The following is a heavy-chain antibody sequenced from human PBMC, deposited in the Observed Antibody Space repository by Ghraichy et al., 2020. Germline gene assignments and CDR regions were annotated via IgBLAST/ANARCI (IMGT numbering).Heavy chain of an antibody. Sequence: SETLSLTCTVSGGSISSSSYYWGWIRQPPGKGLEWIGSIYYSGSTYYNPFLKSRVTISVDTSKNQFSLKLSSVTAADTAVYYCARPRYCGGDCYSGSIDYWGQGTLVTVSS. CDR3: ARPRYCGGDCYSGSIDY. J-gene: IGHJ4*02. CDR1: GGSISSSSYY. CDR2: IYYSGST. V-gene: IGHV4-39*01. D-gene: IGHD2-21*02.